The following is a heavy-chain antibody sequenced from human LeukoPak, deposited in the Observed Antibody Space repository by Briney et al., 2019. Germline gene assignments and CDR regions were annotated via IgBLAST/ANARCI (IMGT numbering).Heavy chain of an antibody. CDR2: IYYSGST. Sequence: SETLSLTCTVSGGSISSYYWSWIRQPPGKGLEWIGYIYYSGSTNYNPSLKSRVTISVDTSKNQFSLKLSSVTAADTAVYYCARAVLPGYCSSTSCGRVWFDPWGQGTLVTVSS. J-gene: IGHJ5*02. D-gene: IGHD2-2*01. CDR3: ARAVLPGYCSSTSCGRVWFDP. CDR1: GGSISSYY. V-gene: IGHV4-59*01.